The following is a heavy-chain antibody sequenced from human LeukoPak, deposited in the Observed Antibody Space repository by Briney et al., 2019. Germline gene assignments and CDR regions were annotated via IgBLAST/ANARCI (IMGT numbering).Heavy chain of an antibody. J-gene: IGHJ4*02. CDR3: ARDFKLTGDVL. CDR1: GFTFSSYS. V-gene: IGHV3-21*01. CDR2: ISSSSSSYI. Sequence: GGSLRLSCAASGFTFSSYSMNWVRQAPGKGLEWVSSISSSSSSYIYYADSVKGRFTISRDNAKNSLYLQMNSLRAEDTAVYYCARDFKLTGDVLWGQGTLVTVSS. D-gene: IGHD7-27*01.